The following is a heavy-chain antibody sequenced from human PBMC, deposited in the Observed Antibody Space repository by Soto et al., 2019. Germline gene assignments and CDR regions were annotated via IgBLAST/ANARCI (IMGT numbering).Heavy chain of an antibody. CDR2: ISSTGSTM. CDR1: GFTFSKFE. J-gene: IGHJ1*01. V-gene: IGHV3-48*03. Sequence: GGSLRLSCAASGFTFSKFEMNWFRQAPGKGLEWISYISSTGSTMHYADSVKGRFTISRDNAKNSLYLQMNSLRVEDTAVYYCARVSQSFIEYFQHWGQGTLVTVSS. D-gene: IGHD6-19*01. CDR3: ARVSQSFIEYFQH.